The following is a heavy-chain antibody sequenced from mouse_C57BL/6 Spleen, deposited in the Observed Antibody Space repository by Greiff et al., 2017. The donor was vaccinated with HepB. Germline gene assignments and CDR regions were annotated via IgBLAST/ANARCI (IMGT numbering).Heavy chain of an antibody. CDR3: ARGDYYGSSYYFDY. CDR1: GFTFSDYY. V-gene: IGHV5-12*01. CDR2: ISNGGGST. J-gene: IGHJ2*01. Sequence: EVKLMESGGGLVQPGGSLKLSCAASGFTFSDYYMYWVRQTPEKRLEWVAYISNGGGSTYYPDTVKGRFTISRDNAKNTLYLQMSRLKSEDTAMYYCARGDYYGSSYYFDYWGQGTTLTVSS. D-gene: IGHD1-1*01.